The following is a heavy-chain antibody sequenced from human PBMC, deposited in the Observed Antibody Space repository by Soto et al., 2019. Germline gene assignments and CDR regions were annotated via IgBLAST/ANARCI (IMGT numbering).Heavy chain of an antibody. D-gene: IGHD2-2*01. J-gene: IGHJ4*02. V-gene: IGHV3-74*03. CDR3: ARTIKGYCSSTSCQVDY. CDR2: INSDGSST. Sequence: EVQLVESGGGLVQPGGSLRLSCAASGFTFSSYWMHGVRQAPGKGLVWVSRINSDGSSTTYSDSVKGRFTISRANAKNTLNLQMNSLRAEDAAVYYCARTIKGYCSSTSCQVDYWGQGTLVTVSS. CDR1: GFTFSSYW.